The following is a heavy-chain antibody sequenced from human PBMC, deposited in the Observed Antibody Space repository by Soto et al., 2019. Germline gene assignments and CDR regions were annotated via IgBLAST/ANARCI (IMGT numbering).Heavy chain of an antibody. Sequence: PSETLSLTCTVFGGSISGIYFTWIRQSPGKRLEWIGNIYYSGTTNYNPSHKGRVTISVDTSKNQFSLNLSSVTAADTAVYFCARVGGYYGDYPNFGYWGQGTLVTVSS. CDR2: IYYSGTT. CDR3: ARVGGYYGDYPNFGY. J-gene: IGHJ4*02. D-gene: IGHD4-17*01. CDR1: GGSISGIY. V-gene: IGHV4-59*01.